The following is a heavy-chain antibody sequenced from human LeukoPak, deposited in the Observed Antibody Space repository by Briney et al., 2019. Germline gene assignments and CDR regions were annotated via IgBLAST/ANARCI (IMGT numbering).Heavy chain of an antibody. D-gene: IGHD6-13*01. CDR1: GYTFAGYY. Sequence: ASVKVSCKASGYTFAGYYMHWVRQAPGQGLEWMGWINPNSGGTNYAQKFQGRVTMTRDTSISTAYMELSRLRSDDTAVYYCAREYGGQQLFDYWGQGTLVTVSS. V-gene: IGHV1-2*02. CDR2: INPNSGGT. CDR3: AREYGGQQLFDY. J-gene: IGHJ4*02.